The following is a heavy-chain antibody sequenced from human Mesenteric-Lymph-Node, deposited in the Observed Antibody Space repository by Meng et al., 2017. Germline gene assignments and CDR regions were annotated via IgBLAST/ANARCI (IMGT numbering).Heavy chain of an antibody. CDR1: GGTFSSYA. CDR2: ISAYNGNT. D-gene: IGHD1-26*01. V-gene: IGHV1-18*01. J-gene: IGHJ4*02. Sequence: ASVKVSCKASGGTFSSYAISWVRQAPGQGLEWMGWISAYNGNTNYAQKLQGRVTMTRDTSINTADMELSSLISDDTAIYYCARELTSTIVGFDHWGQGALVTVSS. CDR3: ARELTSTIVGFDH.